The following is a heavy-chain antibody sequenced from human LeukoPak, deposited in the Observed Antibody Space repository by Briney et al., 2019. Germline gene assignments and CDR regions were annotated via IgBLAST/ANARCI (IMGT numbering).Heavy chain of an antibody. Sequence: SETLSLTCTVPGDSISGFFWSWIRQPAGKGLEWIGRINTSGTTNYKPSLKSRVTMSVDTSKNQFSLILSPLTAAETAVYYCARDRSYGPDHWGQGTLVTVSS. CDR1: GDSISGFF. CDR3: ARDRSYGPDH. D-gene: IGHD5-18*01. V-gene: IGHV4-4*07. J-gene: IGHJ4*02. CDR2: INTSGTT.